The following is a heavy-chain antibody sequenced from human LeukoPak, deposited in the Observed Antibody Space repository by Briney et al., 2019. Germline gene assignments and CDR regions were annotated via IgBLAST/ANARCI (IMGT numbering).Heavy chain of an antibody. J-gene: IGHJ3*02. CDR1: AFTLGRYA. D-gene: IGHD6-19*01. V-gene: IGHV3-23*01. Sequence: GGSRRLSCAASAFTLGRYAMSWARQAQGNWLGWDSAIRGSGGSTYYADSVKGRFTISRDNSKNTLCLQMNSLRAEDTAVYYCAGGIAVAGFSHDDAFDIWGQGTMVTVSS. CDR2: IRGSGGST. CDR3: AGGIAVAGFSHDDAFDI.